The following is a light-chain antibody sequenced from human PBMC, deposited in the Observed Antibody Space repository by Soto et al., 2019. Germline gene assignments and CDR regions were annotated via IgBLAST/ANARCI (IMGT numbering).Light chain of an antibody. CDR2: DAS. CDR3: QQRSNWPPEIT. CDR1: QSVSSY. Sequence: EIVLTQSPATLSLSPGERATLSCRASQSVSSYLAWYQQTPGQAPRLLIYDASNRATGSPARFSGSGSGTDFTLTISSLEPEDFAVYYCQQRSNWPPEITFGQGTRLEIK. J-gene: IGKJ5*01. V-gene: IGKV3-11*01.